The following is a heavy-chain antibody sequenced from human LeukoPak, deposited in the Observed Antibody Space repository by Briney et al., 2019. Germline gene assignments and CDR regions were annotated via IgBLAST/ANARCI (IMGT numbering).Heavy chain of an antibody. CDR2: INPNSGGT. V-gene: IGHV1-2*02. D-gene: IGHD6-19*01. Sequence: GASVKFSCKASGYTFTVYYMHWVRHAPGQGLEWSGWINPNSGGTNYAQKFQGRVTMTTDTSTSTACMELRSLRSDDTAVYYCARWGYSSGWYAEGLGLTPLTYYFDYWGQGTLVTVSS. CDR3: ARWGYSSGWYAEGLGLTPLTYYFDY. CDR1: GYTFTVYY. J-gene: IGHJ4*02.